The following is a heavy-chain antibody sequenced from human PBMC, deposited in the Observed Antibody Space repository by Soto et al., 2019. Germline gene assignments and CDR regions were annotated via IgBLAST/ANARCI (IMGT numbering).Heavy chain of an antibody. CDR3: AKDLRPDGVWDFDY. V-gene: IGHV3-23*01. Sequence: EVQLLESGGGLVQPGGSLRLSCAASGFTFSSYTMNWVRQAPGKGLEWVSGINSGGRTYYADSVKGRFTISRDDSKNTLYLQIISLRAEDTAVYSCAKDLRPDGVWDFDYWGQGTLVTVSS. CDR1: GFTFSSYT. D-gene: IGHD4-17*01. J-gene: IGHJ4*02. CDR2: INSGGRT.